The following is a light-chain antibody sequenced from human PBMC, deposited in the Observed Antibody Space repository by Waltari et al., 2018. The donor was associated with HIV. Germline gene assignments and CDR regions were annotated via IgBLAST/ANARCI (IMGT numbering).Light chain of an antibody. Sequence: QSALTQPPSASGSPGQSVTISCTGTSSDVGGYTYVSWYQQHPGKAPQLMIYEVSQRPSGVPNRFSGSKSGNTASLTVSGLQTEDEANYYCSSYAGSNNWVFGGGTNLTVL. CDR3: SSYAGSNNWV. CDR2: EVS. CDR1: SSDVGGYTY. J-gene: IGLJ3*02. V-gene: IGLV2-8*01.